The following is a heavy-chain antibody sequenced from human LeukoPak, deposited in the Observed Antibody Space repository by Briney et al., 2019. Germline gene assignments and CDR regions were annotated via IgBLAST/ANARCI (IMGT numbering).Heavy chain of an antibody. D-gene: IGHD3-22*01. CDR3: AHLPLPEGKSGYYFFDY. Sequence: SGPTLVNPTQTLTLTCTFSGFSLSTIGVSVGWIRQPPGKALEWLTVIYWDDDKRYSPSLKSRLTITKDTSKNQVVLTMTNMDPVDTATYYCAHLPLPEGKSGYYFFDYWGQGTLVTVSS. CDR1: GFSLSTIGVS. J-gene: IGHJ4*02. V-gene: IGHV2-5*02. CDR2: IYWDDDK.